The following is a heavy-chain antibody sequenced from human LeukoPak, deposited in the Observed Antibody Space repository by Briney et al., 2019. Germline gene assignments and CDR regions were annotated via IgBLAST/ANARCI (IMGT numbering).Heavy chain of an antibody. V-gene: IGHV3-43*01. J-gene: IGHJ4*02. CDR2: ISWDGGST. D-gene: IGHD2-2*01. CDR3: AKGAIVVVPAAYFDY. Sequence: GGSLRLSCAASGFTFDDYTMHWVRQAPGKGLEWVSLISWDGGSTYYADSVKGRFTISRDNSKNSLYLQMNSLRTEDAALYYCAKGAIVVVPAAYFDYWGQGTLVPVP. CDR1: GFTFDDYT.